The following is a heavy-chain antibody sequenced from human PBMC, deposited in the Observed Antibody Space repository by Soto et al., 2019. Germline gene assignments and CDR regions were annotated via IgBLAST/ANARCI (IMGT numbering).Heavy chain of an antibody. J-gene: IGHJ6*02. CDR3: ARDYLLRFLEWSYYYGMDV. D-gene: IGHD3-3*01. V-gene: IGHV4-30-4*01. Sequence: PSETLSLTCTVSGGSISSCDYYWSWIRQPPVKGLEWIGYIYYSGSTYYNPSLKSRVTISVDTSKNQFSLKLSSVTAADTAVYYCARDYLLRFLEWSYYYGMDVWGQGTTVTVSS. CDR1: GGSISSCDYY. CDR2: IYYSGST.